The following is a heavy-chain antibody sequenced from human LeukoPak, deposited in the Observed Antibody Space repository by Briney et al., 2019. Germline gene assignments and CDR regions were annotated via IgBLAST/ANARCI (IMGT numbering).Heavy chain of an antibody. V-gene: IGHV3-74*01. D-gene: IGHD2-21*02. CDR3: ARRLAYCGGDCYSFALDI. J-gene: IGHJ3*02. Sequence: GGSLRLSCAASGFTFSSYWMPWVRQAPGKGLVWVSRINSDGSSTSYADSVKGRFTISRDNAKNTLRLQMNSLRAEDTAVYYCARRLAYCGGDCYSFALDIWGQGTMVTVSS. CDR2: INSDGSST. CDR1: GFTFSSYW.